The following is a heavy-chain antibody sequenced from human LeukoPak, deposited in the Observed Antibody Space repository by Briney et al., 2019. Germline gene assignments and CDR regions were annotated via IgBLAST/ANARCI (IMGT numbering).Heavy chain of an antibody. CDR2: IYYSGST. D-gene: IGHD2-21*02. J-gene: IGHJ5*02. Sequence: SETLSLTCTVSGGSISSYYWSWIRRPPGKGLEWIGYIYYSGSTNYNPSLKSRVTISVDTPKNQFSLKLSSVTAADTAVYYCARDGCGGDCYSGPAGFDPWGQGTLVTVSS. CDR1: GGSISSYY. V-gene: IGHV4-59*01. CDR3: ARDGCGGDCYSGPAGFDP.